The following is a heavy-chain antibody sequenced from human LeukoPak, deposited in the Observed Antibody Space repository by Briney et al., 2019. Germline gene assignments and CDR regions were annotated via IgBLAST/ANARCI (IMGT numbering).Heavy chain of an antibody. Sequence: ASVKVSCKASGYTFTGYYMHWVRQAPGQGLEWTGWINPNSGGTNYAQKFQGRVTMTRDTSISTAYMELSRLRSDDTAVYYCARACGATWAEYYYYGMDLWGQGTTVTVSS. CDR3: ARACGATWAEYYYYGMDL. J-gene: IGHJ6*02. CDR1: GYTFTGYY. D-gene: IGHD5-12*01. V-gene: IGHV1-2*02. CDR2: INPNSGGT.